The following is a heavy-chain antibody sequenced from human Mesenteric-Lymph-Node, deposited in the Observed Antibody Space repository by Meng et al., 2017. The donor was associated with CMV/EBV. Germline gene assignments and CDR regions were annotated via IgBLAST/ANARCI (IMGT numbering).Heavy chain of an antibody. V-gene: IGHV3-30-3*01. D-gene: IGHD3-3*01. CDR3: ARGSDFWSGYYLHGGMDV. CDR2: ISYDGSNK. CDR1: GFTFSSYA. J-gene: IGHJ6*02. Sequence: GGSLRLSCAASGFTFSSYAMHWVRQAPGKGLEWVAVISYDGSNKYYADSVKGRFTISRDNSKNTLYLQMNSLRAEDTAVYYCARGSDFWSGYYLHGGMDVWGQGTTVTVSS.